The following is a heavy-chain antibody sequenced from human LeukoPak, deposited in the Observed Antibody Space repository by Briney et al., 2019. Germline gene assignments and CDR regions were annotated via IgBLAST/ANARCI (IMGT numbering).Heavy chain of an antibody. V-gene: IGHV4-4*07. CDR2: IYTSGST. CDR1: GGSISSYY. CDR3: ASSSIAVAYLDY. D-gene: IGHD6-19*01. Sequence: SETLSLTCTVSGGSISSYYWSWIRQPAGKGLEWIGRIYTSGSTSYNPSLKSRVTMSVDTSKNQFSLKLSSVTAADTAVYYCASSSIAVAYLDYWGQGTLVTVSS. J-gene: IGHJ4*02.